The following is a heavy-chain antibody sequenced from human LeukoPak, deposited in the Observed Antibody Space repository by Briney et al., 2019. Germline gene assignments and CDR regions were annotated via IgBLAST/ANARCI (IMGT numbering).Heavy chain of an antibody. D-gene: IGHD3-10*01. CDR3: AKDFRVRGAIDY. J-gene: IGHJ4*02. CDR2: IRYDGSNK. Sequence: GRSLRLSCAASGFTSSSYGMHWVRQAPGKGLEWVACIRYDGSNKYYADSVKGRFTISRDNPKTTLYRQMTSLRAEATAVYSWAKDFRVRGAIDYWGQGTLVTASS. CDR1: GFTSSSYG. V-gene: IGHV3-30*02.